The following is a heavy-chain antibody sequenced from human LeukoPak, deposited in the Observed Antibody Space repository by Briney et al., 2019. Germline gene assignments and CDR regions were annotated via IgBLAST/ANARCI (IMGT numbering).Heavy chain of an antibody. J-gene: IGHJ4*02. CDR3: AKWKYSNSGIDDY. CDR1: GFTFSSYA. Sequence: GGSQRLSCAASGFTFSSYAMSWVRQVPGKGLEWVSVISGSGDNTYYADSVKGRFTISRDNSKNMLYLQVNSLRAEDTAVYYCAKWKYSNSGIDDYWGQGTLVTVSS. V-gene: IGHV3-23*01. CDR2: ISGSGDNT. D-gene: IGHD6-6*01.